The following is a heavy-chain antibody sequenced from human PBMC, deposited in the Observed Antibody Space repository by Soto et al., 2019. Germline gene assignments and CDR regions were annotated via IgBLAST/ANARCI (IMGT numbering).Heavy chain of an antibody. J-gene: IGHJ3*02. Sequence: ASVKVSFKASGYTFTSYGISWVRQAPGQGLEWMGWISAYNGNTNYAQTLQGRVTMTTDTSTSTAYMELRSLRSDDTAVYYCAGYKWETAWVLTVSEDAFDRGGQGT. D-gene: IGHD1-26*01. CDR2: ISAYNGNT. CDR3: AGYKWETAWVLTVSEDAFDR. V-gene: IGHV1-18*01. CDR1: GYTFTSYG.